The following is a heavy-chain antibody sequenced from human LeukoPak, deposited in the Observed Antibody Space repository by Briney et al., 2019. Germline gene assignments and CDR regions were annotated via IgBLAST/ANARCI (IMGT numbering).Heavy chain of an antibody. CDR2: ISGYNGDT. J-gene: IGHJ4*02. D-gene: IGHD3-22*01. Sequence: GASVKVSCKASGYTFTAYGISWVRQAPGQGPEWMGWISGYNGDTKYAQRFEGRVTMTTDTSTTTAFMDLRSLRSDDTAVYFCATSTGGYSDLYFHYWGQGTLVSVSS. CDR1: GYTFTAYG. CDR3: ATSTGGYSDLYFHY. V-gene: IGHV1-18*01.